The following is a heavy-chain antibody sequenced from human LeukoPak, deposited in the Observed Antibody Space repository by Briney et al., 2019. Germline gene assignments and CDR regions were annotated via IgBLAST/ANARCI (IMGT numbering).Heavy chain of an antibody. D-gene: IGHD6-19*01. J-gene: IGHJ4*02. CDR1: GFTFSSYA. CDR2: IIDSGGST. CDR3: AKGRGSGWPYYFDY. V-gene: IGHV3-23*01. Sequence: PGGSLRLSCVASGFTFSSYAMSWVRQAPGKGLEWVSAIIDSGGSTYYADSVKGRFTISRDNSKNTLYLQMNSLRAEDTAVYYCAKGRGSGWPYYFDYWGQGTLVSVSS.